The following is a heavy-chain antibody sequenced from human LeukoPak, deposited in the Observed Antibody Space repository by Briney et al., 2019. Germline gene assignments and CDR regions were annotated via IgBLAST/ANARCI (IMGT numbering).Heavy chain of an antibody. CDR2: IKSDGSSE. D-gene: IGHD1-7*01. CDR3: ARDQSSSIHVPLELFDL. V-gene: IGHV3-74*01. J-gene: IGHJ3*01. Sequence: GGSLRLSCAASGFTFRSSWMHWVRQAPGKGPEWVSRIKSDGSSEGYAEPVKGRFTISRDNTKNTLYLQMNSLRAEDTAVYYCARDQSSSIHVPLELFDLWGQGTMVTVSS. CDR1: GFTFRSSW.